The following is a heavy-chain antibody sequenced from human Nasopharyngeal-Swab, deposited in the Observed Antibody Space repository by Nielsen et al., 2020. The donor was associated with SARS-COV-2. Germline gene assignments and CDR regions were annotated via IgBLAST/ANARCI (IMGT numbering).Heavy chain of an antibody. CDR3: ARDLISNYYGSGSWSYYYYYGMDV. Sequence: ASVKVSCKASGYTFTGYYMHWVRQAPGQGLEWMGRINPNSGGTNYAQKFQGRVTMTRDTSISTAYMELSRLRSDDTAVYYCARDLISNYYGSGSWSYYYYYGMDVWGQGTTVTVPS. V-gene: IGHV1-2*06. CDR2: INPNSGGT. CDR1: GYTFTGYY. D-gene: IGHD3-10*01. J-gene: IGHJ6*02.